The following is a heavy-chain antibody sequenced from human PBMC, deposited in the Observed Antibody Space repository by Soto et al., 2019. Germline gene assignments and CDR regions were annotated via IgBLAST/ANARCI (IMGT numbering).Heavy chain of an antibody. CDR2: IYYSGST. V-gene: IGHV4-31*03. CDR3: ARDKHVPARGVARYYYYGMDV. J-gene: IGHJ6*02. D-gene: IGHD3-3*01. CDR1: GGSISSGGYY. Sequence: QVQLQESGPGLVKPSQTLYLTCTVSGGSISSGGYYWSWIRQHPGKGLEWIGYIYYSGSTYYNPSLKSRVTISVDTSKNQFSLKLSSVTAADTAVYYCARDKHVPARGVARYYYYGMDVWGQGTTVTVSS.